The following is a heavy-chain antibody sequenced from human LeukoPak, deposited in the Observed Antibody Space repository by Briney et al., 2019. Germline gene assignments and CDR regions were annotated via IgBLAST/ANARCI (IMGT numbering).Heavy chain of an antibody. CDR1: GFTFNTYW. V-gene: IGHV3-74*01. Sequence: PGGSLRLSCEASGFTFNTYWMHWVRHAPAKGGVWVSRISPNGDKTNYADSVKGRFTLSRDTAKSTLYLQMGSLSAEDTAVYYCVRAPGDGSYGYFDWWGQGTLVTVSS. D-gene: IGHD6-19*01. CDR3: VRAPGDGSYGYFDW. CDR2: ISPNGDKT. J-gene: IGHJ4*02.